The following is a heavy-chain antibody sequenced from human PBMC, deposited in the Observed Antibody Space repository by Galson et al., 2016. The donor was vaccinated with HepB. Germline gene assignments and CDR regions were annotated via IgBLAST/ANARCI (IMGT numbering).Heavy chain of an antibody. V-gene: IGHV4-39*01. J-gene: IGHJ4*02. CDR2: VYKTGTT. CDR1: GGSITSGDYF. D-gene: IGHD3-16*01. Sequence: SETLSLTCSVSGGSITSGDYFWGWLRQSPGTGLQWLGTVYKTGTTYYNPSLGSRVTVSVDTSKDQFSLRLTSVTAADTATYFCARERRVSINYVDNWGQGTLVTVSS. CDR3: ARERRVSINYVDN.